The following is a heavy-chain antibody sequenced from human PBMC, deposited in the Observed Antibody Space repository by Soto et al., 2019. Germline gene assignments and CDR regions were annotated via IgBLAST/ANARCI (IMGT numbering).Heavy chain of an antibody. CDR1: GFTFRDYY. CDR3: AKGEGYRWNYEFDP. J-gene: IGHJ5*02. CDR2: ISGDSVNT. V-gene: IGHV3-11*06. Sequence: GGSLILSCSASGFTFRDYYMSWIRQAPGKGLEWVSYISGDSVNTNYGASVTGRFTISRDNAKNSLYLQMNSLRAEDTAVYYCAKGEGYRWNYEFDPWGQGTLVTVSS. D-gene: IGHD1-7*01.